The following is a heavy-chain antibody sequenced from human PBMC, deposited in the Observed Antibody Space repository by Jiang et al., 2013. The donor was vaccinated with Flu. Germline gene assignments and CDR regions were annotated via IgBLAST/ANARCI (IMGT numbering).Heavy chain of an antibody. CDR2: VYPGDSDT. V-gene: IGHV5-51*01. Sequence: VQLVESGAEVKKPGESLKISCKVSGYIFTTYWIGWVRQMPGKGPEWMGFVYPGDSDTRYSPSFQGQFTFSVDKSINTAYLQRSSLEASDTAIYYCARLLKPGGLDCWGQGTLVTVLL. J-gene: IGHJ4*02. CDR1: GYIFTTYW. CDR3: ARLLKPGGLDC. D-gene: IGHD1-14*01.